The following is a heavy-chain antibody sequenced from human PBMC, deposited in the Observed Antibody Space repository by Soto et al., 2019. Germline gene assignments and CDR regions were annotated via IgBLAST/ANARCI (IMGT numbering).Heavy chain of an antibody. CDR3: ARGVSYPKSSCYYAMDV. V-gene: IGHV1-69*01. D-gene: IGHD3-16*02. CDR2: SPPIFGTS. CDR1: GGTFSTYS. Sequence: QVQLVQSGAEVKKPGSSVKVSCKASGGTFSTYSIRWVRQAPGQGLEWMGGSPPIFGTSKYAQKFQGRVTSTADESTGTADMELSSLTSDDTAVYYRARGVSYPKSSCYYAMDVWGQGTTVSVSS. J-gene: IGHJ6*02.